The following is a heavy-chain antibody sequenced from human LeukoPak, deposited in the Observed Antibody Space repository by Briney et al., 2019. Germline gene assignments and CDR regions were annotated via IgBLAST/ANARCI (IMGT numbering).Heavy chain of an antibody. Sequence: SETLSLTCAVSGGSISSSNWWSWVRQPPGKGLEWIGEIYHSGSTNYNPSLKSRVTISVDRSKNQFSLKLSSVTAADTAVYYCARVGGGYCTNGVCYTGYYFDYWGQGTLVTVSS. D-gene: IGHD2-8*01. J-gene: IGHJ4*02. V-gene: IGHV4-4*02. CDR2: IYHSGST. CDR3: ARVGGGYCTNGVCYTGYYFDY. CDR1: GGSISSSNW.